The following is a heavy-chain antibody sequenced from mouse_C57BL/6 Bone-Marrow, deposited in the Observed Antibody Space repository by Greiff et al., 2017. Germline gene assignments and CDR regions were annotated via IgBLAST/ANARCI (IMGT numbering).Heavy chain of an antibody. D-gene: IGHD2-5*01. Sequence: EVKLEESVAELVRPGASVKLSCTASGFNIKNTYMHWVKQRPEQGLEWIGRFDPANGNTKSAPKFPGKATITEDTSSNTAYLQLSRLTSADTAIYYWARYHYSNYDYFDYGGQGTTLTVSS. V-gene: IGHV14-3*01. CDR3: ARYHYSNYDYFDY. CDR2: FDPANGNT. CDR1: GFNIKNTY. J-gene: IGHJ2*01.